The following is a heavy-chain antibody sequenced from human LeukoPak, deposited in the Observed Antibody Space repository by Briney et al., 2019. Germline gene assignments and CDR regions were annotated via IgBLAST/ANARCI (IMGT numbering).Heavy chain of an antibody. D-gene: IGHD5-12*01. Sequence: AETLSLTCAVYGGSFSGYYWSWIRQPPGKGLEWIGEINHSGSTNYNPSLKSRVTISVDTSKNQFSLKLSSVTAADTAVYYCARVIYSGQCPDYWGQGTLVTVSS. CDR2: INHSGST. V-gene: IGHV4-34*01. J-gene: IGHJ4*02. CDR3: ARVIYSGQCPDY. CDR1: GGSFSGYY.